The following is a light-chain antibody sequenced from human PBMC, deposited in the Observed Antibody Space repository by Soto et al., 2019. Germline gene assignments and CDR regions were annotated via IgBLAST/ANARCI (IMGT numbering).Light chain of an antibody. CDR2: EVS. CDR1: SSDIGDYNY. CDR3: SSYTSSSTPYVL. V-gene: IGLV2-14*01. Sequence: QSALTQPASVSGSPGQSITISCTGTSSDIGDYNYVSWYQQLPGKAPKLMIYEVSNRPSGVSTRFSGSKSGNTASLTISGLQAEDEADYYCSSYTSSSTPYVLFGGGTKLTVL. J-gene: IGLJ2*01.